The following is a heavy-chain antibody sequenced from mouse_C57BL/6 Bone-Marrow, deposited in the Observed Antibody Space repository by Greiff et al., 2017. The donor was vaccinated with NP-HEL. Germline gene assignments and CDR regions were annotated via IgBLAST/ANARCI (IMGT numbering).Heavy chain of an antibody. CDR3: ARSYYGLDY. V-gene: IGHV1-82*01. CDR2: RYPGDGDT. J-gene: IGHJ2*01. Sequence: QVQLQQSGPELVKPGASVKISCKASGYAFSSSGMNWVKQRPGKGLEGSGRRYPGDGDTNYNGKFKGKATLTADKSSSTAYMQLSSLTSEDSAVXFCARSYYGLDYWGQGTTLTVSS. CDR1: GYAFSSSG. D-gene: IGHD1-1*01.